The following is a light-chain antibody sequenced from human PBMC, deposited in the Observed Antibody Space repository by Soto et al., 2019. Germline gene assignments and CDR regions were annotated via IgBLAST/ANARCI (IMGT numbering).Light chain of an antibody. CDR2: GAS. V-gene: IGKV3-15*01. CDR3: QQYDTWPPVT. CDR1: QSVNSN. Sequence: EIVMTQPPATLSVSPGERDTLSCRASQSVNSNLAWYQQKPGQAPRLLIYGASTRAAGIPARFSGSGSGTEFTLTISSLQSEDLAVYYCQQYDTWPPVTFGQGTNVEIK. J-gene: IGKJ1*01.